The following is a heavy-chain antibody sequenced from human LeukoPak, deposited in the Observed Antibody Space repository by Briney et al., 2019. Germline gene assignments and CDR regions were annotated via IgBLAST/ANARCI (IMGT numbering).Heavy chain of an antibody. D-gene: IGHD3-22*01. CDR1: GYSFTSYW. CDR2: IYPGDSDT. J-gene: IGHJ4*02. CDR3: ARFPPSPPYYYDSSGFSCDY. V-gene: IGHV5-51*01. Sequence: GESLKISCKGSGYSFTSYWIGWVRQMPGKGLEWMGIIYPGDSDTRYSPSFQGQVTISADKSISTAYLQWSSLKASDTAMYYCARFPPSPPYYYDSSGFSCDYWGQGTLVTVSS.